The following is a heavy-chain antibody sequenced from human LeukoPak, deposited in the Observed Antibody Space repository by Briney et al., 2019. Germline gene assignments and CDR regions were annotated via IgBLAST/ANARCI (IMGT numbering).Heavy chain of an antibody. V-gene: IGHV3-30*18. CDR3: AKEVVVITVDAFDI. Sequence: PGRSLRLSCAASGFTFSSYGMHWVRQAPGKGLEWVAVISYDGSNKYYADSVKGRSTISRDNSKNTLYLQMNSLRAEDTAVYYCAKEVVVITVDAFDIWGQGTMVTVSS. D-gene: IGHD3-22*01. CDR2: ISYDGSNK. CDR1: GFTFSSYG. J-gene: IGHJ3*02.